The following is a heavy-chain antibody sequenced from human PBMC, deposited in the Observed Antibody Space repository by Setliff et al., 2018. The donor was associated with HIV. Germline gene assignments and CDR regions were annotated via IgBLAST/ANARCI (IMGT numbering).Heavy chain of an antibody. Sequence: SVKVSCKASGGTFSSYAITWVRQAPGQGPEWMGGIIPIYGTPNYAQRFQGRVTITADESTSTAYMDLSSLTADDTAVYYCATPPRWTYYDILSGRPRGWFDPWGQGTLVTVSS. D-gene: IGHD3-9*01. CDR1: GGTFSSYA. CDR2: IIPIYGTP. V-gene: IGHV1-69*13. J-gene: IGHJ5*02. CDR3: ATPPRWTYYDILSGRPRGWFDP.